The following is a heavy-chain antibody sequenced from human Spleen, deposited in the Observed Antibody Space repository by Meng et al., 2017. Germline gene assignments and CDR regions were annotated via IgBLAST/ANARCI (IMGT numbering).Heavy chain of an antibody. CDR2: ISSSASNI. J-gene: IGHJ6*02. V-gene: IGHV3-48*03. Sequence: GGSLRLSCAASGFSFSTYEMNWVRQAPGKGLEWASYISSSASNIYYADSVRGRFTISRDNAKNSLYLHMNSLGVEDTAVYYCARGKGGYGSLDVWGQGTTVTVSS. CDR3: ARGKGGYGSLDV. D-gene: IGHD3-10*01. CDR1: GFSFSTYE.